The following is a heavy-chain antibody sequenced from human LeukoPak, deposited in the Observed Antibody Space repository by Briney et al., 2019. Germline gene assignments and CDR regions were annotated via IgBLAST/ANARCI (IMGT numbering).Heavy chain of an antibody. CDR1: GFTFSSYA. D-gene: IGHD4-23*01. V-gene: IGHV3-23*01. CDR3: AEDPISPDYGGTH. Sequence: GGSLRLSCAASGFTFSSYAMSWVRQAPGKGLEWVSAISGSGGSTYYADSVKGRFTISRDNSKNTLYLQMNSLRAEDTAVYYCAEDPISPDYGGTHWGQGTMVTVSS. J-gene: IGHJ3*01. CDR2: ISGSGGST.